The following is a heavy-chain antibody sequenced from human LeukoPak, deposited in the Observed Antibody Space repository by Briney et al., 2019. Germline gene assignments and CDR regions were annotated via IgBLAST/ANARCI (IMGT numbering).Heavy chain of an antibody. CDR1: GGSISSHY. Sequence: SETLSLTCTVSGGSISSHYWSWIRQPPGKGLEWIGYIYYSGSTNYNPSLKSRVTISVDTSKNQFSLKLSSVTAADTAVYYCARVWSSGYYCAYWGQGTLVTVSS. CDR3: ARVWSSGYYCAY. CDR2: IYYSGST. J-gene: IGHJ4*02. V-gene: IGHV4-59*11. D-gene: IGHD3-22*01.